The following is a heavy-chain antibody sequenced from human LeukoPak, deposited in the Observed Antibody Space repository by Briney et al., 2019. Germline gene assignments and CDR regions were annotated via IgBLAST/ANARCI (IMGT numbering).Heavy chain of an antibody. CDR1: GYTLTELS. CDR3: ARDMKYYYDSSGHHGFDP. CDR2: FDPEDGET. D-gene: IGHD3-22*01. V-gene: IGHV1-24*01. Sequence: GASVKVSCKVSGYTLTELSMHWVRQAPGKGLEWMGGFDPEDGETIYAQKFQGRVTITADESTSTAYMELSSLRFEDTAVYYCARDMKYYYDSSGHHGFDPWGQGTLVTVSS. J-gene: IGHJ5*02.